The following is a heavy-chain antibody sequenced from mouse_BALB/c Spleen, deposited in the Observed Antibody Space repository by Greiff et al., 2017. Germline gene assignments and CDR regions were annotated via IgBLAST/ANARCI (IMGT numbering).Heavy chain of an antibody. CDR1: GFNIKDYY. Sequence: VQLQQSGAELVRSGASVKLSCTASGFNIKDYYMHWVKQRPEQGLEWIGWIDPENGDTEYAPKFQGKATMTADTSSNTAYLQLSSLTSEDTAVYYCNANYGSSYYYAMDYWGQGTSVTVSS. D-gene: IGHD1-1*01. CDR3: NANYGSSYYYAMDY. V-gene: IGHV14-4*02. J-gene: IGHJ4*01. CDR2: IDPENGDT.